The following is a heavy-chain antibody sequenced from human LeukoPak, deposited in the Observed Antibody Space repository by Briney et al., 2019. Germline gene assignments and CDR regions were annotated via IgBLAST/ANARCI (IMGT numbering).Heavy chain of an antibody. CDR3: ARDFNSHPDSSSWCFDY. Sequence: GGSLRLSCAASGFTFSSYSMNWVRQAPGKGLEWVSSISSSSSYIYYADSVKGRFTISRDNAKNSLYLQMNSLRAEDTAVYYCARDFNSHPDSSSWCFDYWGQGTLVTVSS. CDR2: ISSSSSYI. D-gene: IGHD6-13*01. J-gene: IGHJ4*02. CDR1: GFTFSSYS. V-gene: IGHV3-21*01.